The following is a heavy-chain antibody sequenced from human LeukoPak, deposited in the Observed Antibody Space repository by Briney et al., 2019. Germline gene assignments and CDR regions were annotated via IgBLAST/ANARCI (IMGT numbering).Heavy chain of an antibody. CDR3: AQALSYGHYYFDY. V-gene: IGHV1-69*01. Sequence: ASVKVSCKAFGGTFSSYAISWVRQAPGQGVEWMGGIIPIFGIANYAQKCQGRVTITADESTSTAYMELSSLRSDDTAVYYCAQALSYGHYYFDYWGQGTLVTVSS. CDR2: IIPIFGIA. CDR1: GGTFSSYA. D-gene: IGHD5-18*01. J-gene: IGHJ4*02.